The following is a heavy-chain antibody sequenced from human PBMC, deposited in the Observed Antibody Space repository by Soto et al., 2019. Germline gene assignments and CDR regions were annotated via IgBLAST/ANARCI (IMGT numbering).Heavy chain of an antibody. Sequence: SETLSLTCTVSGGSISSSSYYWGWIRQPPGKGLEWIGSIYYSGSTYYNPSLKSRVTISVDTSKNQFSLKLSSVTAADTAVYYCARHMDTTGNEAFDSWGQGALVTVSS. CDR1: GGSISSSSYY. CDR3: ARHMDTTGNEAFDS. V-gene: IGHV4-39*01. J-gene: IGHJ4*02. D-gene: IGHD1-1*01. CDR2: IYYSGST.